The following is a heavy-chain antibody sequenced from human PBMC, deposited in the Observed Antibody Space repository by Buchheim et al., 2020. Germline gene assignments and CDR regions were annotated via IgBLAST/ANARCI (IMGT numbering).Heavy chain of an antibody. CDR2: ISGSGGSA. J-gene: IGHJ6*02. D-gene: IGHD3-3*01. V-gene: IGHV3-23*01. CDR3: AKLYYDFWSGYSKGGMDV. CDR1: GFTFSSYA. Sequence: EVQLLESGGGLVQPGGFLRLSCAASGFTFSSYAMSWVRQAPGKGLEWVSAISGSGGSAYYADPVKGRFTISRDNSKNTLYLQMNRLRAENTAVYYCAKLYYDFWSGYSKGGMDVWGQGTT.